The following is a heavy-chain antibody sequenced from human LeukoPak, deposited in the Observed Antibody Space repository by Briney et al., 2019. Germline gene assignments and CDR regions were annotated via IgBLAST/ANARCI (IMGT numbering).Heavy chain of an antibody. CDR3: AKGGYSSGWYQHY. J-gene: IGHJ4*02. CDR1: GFTFSSCS. D-gene: IGHD6-19*01. V-gene: IGHV3-21*01. Sequence: GGSLRLSCAASGFTFSSCSMNWVRQAPGKGLEWVSSISSSSSYIYYADSVKGRFTISRDNAKNSLYLQMNSLRAEDTAVYYCAKGGYSSGWYQHYWGQGTLVTVSS. CDR2: ISSSSSYI.